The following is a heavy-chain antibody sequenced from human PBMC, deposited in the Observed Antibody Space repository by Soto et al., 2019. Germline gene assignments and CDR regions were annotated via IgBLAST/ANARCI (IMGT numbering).Heavy chain of an antibody. CDR2: IYYTGHTGTT. J-gene: IGHJ6*02. D-gene: IGHD7-27*01. Sequence: SETLSLTCTVSGGFLSGVYWSWLRQTPGKGLEWIGYIYYTGHTGTTKYSPSLRSRVTISGDTSKNQFSLKLSSVTAADTAVYYCARGTLGIVAYGMDVWGPGTTVTVSS. CDR1: GGFLSGVY. V-gene: IGHV4-59*01. CDR3: ARGTLGIVAYGMDV.